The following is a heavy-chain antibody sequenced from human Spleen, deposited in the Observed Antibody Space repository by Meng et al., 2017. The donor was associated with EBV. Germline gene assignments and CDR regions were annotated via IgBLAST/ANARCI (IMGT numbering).Heavy chain of an antibody. Sequence: QVQLQESGPGLVKPSQTLSLTCAVSGGSISSGGYYWSWIRQPPGKGLEWIGYIYYRGSTYYNPSLKSRVTISLDTSKNQFSLKLSSVTAADTAVYYCARAVRGYYGSVTTLDYWGQGTLVTVSS. V-gene: IGHV4-30-4*01. CDR2: IYYRGST. D-gene: IGHD3-10*01. CDR1: GGSISSGGYY. J-gene: IGHJ4*02. CDR3: ARAVRGYYGSVTTLDY.